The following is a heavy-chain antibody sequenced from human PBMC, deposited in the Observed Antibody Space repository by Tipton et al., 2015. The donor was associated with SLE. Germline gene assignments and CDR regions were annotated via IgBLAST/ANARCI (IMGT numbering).Heavy chain of an antibody. CDR2: ISASGDAT. V-gene: IGHV3-23*01. J-gene: IGHJ4*02. D-gene: IGHD2/OR15-2a*01. CDR1: GFAFSSYG. Sequence: GSLRLSCAASGFAFSSYGMSWVRQAPGKGLEWVSAISASGDATNYADSVKGRFSISRDNSKSTLDLQMNSLSAEDTALYYCALPRDNSAPFLPYDHWGQGTLVTVS. CDR3: ALPRDNSAPFLPYDH.